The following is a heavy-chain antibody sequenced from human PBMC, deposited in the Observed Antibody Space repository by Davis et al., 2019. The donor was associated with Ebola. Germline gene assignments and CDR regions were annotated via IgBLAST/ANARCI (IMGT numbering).Heavy chain of an antibody. CDR2: INTNTGRP. D-gene: IGHD4-17*01. J-gene: IGHJ6*04. CDR3: AREMLGDYVLMDV. CDR1: GYTFTSYG. V-gene: IGHV7-4-1*02. Sequence: ASVKVSCKASGYTFTSYGISWVRQAPGQGLEWMGWINTNTGRPTYAPGFTGRFVFSLDTPVTTAYLQIISLKAEDTAVYYCAREMLGDYVLMDVWGKGTTVTVSS.